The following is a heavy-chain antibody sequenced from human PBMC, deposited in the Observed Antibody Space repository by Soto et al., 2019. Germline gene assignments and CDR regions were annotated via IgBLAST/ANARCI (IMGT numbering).Heavy chain of an antibody. D-gene: IGHD1-1*01. CDR2: ISSSSSYI. CDR3: ARDVAGTTPD. J-gene: IGHJ4*02. V-gene: IGHV3-21*01. Sequence: RGSGPFSCAASGFTFSSYSMNWVSQAPGKGLGWVSSISSSSSYIYYADSVKGRVTISRDNAKNSLYLQMNGLRAEDSAVYYCARDVAGTTPDWGQGTLVTVSS. CDR1: GFTFSSYS.